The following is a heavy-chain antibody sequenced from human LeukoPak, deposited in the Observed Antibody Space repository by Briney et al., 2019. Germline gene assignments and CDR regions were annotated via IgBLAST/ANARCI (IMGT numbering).Heavy chain of an antibody. J-gene: IGHJ6*02. CDR3: AKVDSGWYRGYYYGMDV. CDR2: ISYDGSNK. CDR1: GFTFSSYG. V-gene: IGHV3-30*18. Sequence: GRSLRLSCAASGFTFSSYGMHWVRQAPGKGLEWVAVISYDGSNKYYADSVKGRFTISRDNSKNTLYLQMNSLRAEDTAVYYCAKVDSGWYRGYYYGMDVWGQGTTVTVSS. D-gene: IGHD6-19*01.